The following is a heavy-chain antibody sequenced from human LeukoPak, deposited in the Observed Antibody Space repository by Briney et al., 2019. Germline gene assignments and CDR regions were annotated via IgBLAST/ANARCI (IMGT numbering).Heavy chain of an antibody. V-gene: IGHV1-2*02. J-gene: IGHJ4*02. CDR2: INPNSGDT. CDR3: ARDLRGNSMFFDY. CDR1: GYTFTDDY. D-gene: IGHD4-23*01. Sequence: ASVKVSCKASGYTFTDDYVHWVRQAPGQGLEWMGWINPNSGDTHYPQRFQGRVTLTSDTSISTAYMELSRLSPDDTALYYCARDLRGNSMFFDYWGQGTLVTVSS.